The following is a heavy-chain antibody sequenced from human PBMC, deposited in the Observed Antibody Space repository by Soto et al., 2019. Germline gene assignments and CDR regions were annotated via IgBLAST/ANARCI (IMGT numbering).Heavy chain of an antibody. Sequence: GESLKISCKGSGYSFTSYWIGWVRQMPGKGLEWMGIISPSDSDTRYSPSFQGQVTISADKSISTAYLQWNALKASDTATYYCARRDTGYWYFDLWGRGTQVT. CDR1: GYSFTSYW. J-gene: IGHJ2*01. D-gene: IGHD1-1*01. V-gene: IGHV5-51*01. CDR3: ARRDTGYWYFDL. CDR2: ISPSDSDT.